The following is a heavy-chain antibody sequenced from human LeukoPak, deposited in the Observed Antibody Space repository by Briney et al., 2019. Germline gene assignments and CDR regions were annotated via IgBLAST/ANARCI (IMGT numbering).Heavy chain of an antibody. V-gene: IGHV4-34*01. CDR2: INHSGST. D-gene: IGHD5-18*01. Sequence: PSETPSLICAVYGGSFSGYYWSWIRQPPGKGLEWIGEINHSGSTNYNPSLKSRVTISVDTSKNQFSLKLSSVTAADTAVYYCARGHASSGYSYGSIDYWGQGTLVTVSS. CDR3: ARGHASSGYSYGSIDY. CDR1: GGSFSGYY. J-gene: IGHJ4*02.